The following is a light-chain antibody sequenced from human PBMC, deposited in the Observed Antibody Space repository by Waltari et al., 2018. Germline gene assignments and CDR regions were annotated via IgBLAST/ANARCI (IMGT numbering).Light chain of an antibody. CDR3: AAWDDSLSGLNWL. CDR1: SANIGSHT. CDR2: ANT. Sequence: QSVLPQPPSASGTPGQRVTISCSGGSANIGSHTVFWYQQRPGSVPKLLIYANTKRPSGVPDRFSASKSGSSASLAITGLQSEDEADYYCAAWDDSLSGLNWLFGGGTKLTVL. V-gene: IGLV1-44*01. J-gene: IGLJ3*02.